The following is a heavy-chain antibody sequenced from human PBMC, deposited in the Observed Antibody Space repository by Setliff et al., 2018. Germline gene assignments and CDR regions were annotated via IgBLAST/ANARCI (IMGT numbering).Heavy chain of an antibody. J-gene: IGHJ1*01. Sequence: ASVKVSCKVSGYTLTELSMHWVRQAPGKGLEWMGGFDPEDGETIYAQKFQGRVTMTEDTSTDTAYMELSSLRSEGTAVYYCATVERGFRFLEWLSRAELLQAWGQGTLVTVSS. CDR1: GYTLTELS. CDR3: ATVERGFRFLEWLSRAELLQA. D-gene: IGHD3-3*01. CDR2: FDPEDGET. V-gene: IGHV1-24*01.